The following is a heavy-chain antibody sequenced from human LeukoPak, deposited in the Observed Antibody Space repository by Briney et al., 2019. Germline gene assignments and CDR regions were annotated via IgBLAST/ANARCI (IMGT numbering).Heavy chain of an antibody. V-gene: IGHV4-59*01. J-gene: IGHJ5*02. CDR1: GGSISSYY. D-gene: IGHD2-2*03. CDR2: IYYSGST. Sequence: PSETLSLTCTVSGGSISSYYWSWIRQPPGKGLEWIGYIYYSGSTNYNPSLKSRFTISVDTSKNQFSLTLSSVPAAATAVYYCASGYCSSTSCLFDPWGPGTLVTVSS. CDR3: ASGYCSSTSCLFDP.